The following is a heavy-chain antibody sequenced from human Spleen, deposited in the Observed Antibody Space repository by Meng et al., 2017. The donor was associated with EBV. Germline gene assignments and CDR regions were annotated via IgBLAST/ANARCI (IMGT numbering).Heavy chain of an antibody. CDR1: GGSISTDSW. V-gene: IGHV4-4*02. CDR3: ARANLKDLLRTYFDF. J-gene: IGHJ4*02. CDR2: IHHSGST. Sequence: LQESAPGLVKPSGTLSLPCVVAGGSISTDSWWSWVRQPPGKGLEWIGEIHHSGSTNYNPSLKSRVSMSLDKSKSQFSLRLSSMTAADTAVYYCARANLKDLLRTYFDFWGQGTLVTVSS. D-gene: IGHD1-26*01.